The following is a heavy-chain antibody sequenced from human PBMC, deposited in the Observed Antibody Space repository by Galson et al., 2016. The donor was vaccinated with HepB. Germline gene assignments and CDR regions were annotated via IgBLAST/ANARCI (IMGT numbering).Heavy chain of an antibody. CDR3: VTTDYYLTRYFVH. J-gene: IGHJ4*02. CDR2: IGDSGGSP. V-gene: IGHV3-23*01. Sequence: SLRLSCAASGFTFLSYSINWVRQVPRKGLEWVSSIGDSGGSPSYADSVEGRFTISRDNSKNTLHLQMNSLRAEDTATYYCVTTDYYLTRYFVHWGQGALVTVSS. CDR1: GFTFLSYS. D-gene: IGHD3-10*01.